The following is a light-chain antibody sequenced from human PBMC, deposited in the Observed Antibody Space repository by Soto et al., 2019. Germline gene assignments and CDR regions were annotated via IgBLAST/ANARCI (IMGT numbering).Light chain of an antibody. V-gene: IGKV3-20*01. Sequence: DIMLTESPGCLSLSPGERATLSCRASQTVSSSSLAWYQQKPGQAPRLLIFGASTRAAGFPDRFSGSGSGKDFTLTISRLEPGDFTVYCSQQYASSPQTFRLRSKVDMK. CDR2: GAS. CDR1: QTVSSSS. J-gene: IGKJ1*01. CDR3: QQYASSPQT.